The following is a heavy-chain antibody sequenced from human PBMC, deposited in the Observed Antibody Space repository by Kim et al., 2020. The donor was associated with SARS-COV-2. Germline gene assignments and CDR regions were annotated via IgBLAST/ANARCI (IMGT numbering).Heavy chain of an antibody. CDR1: GGSVSSGSYY. J-gene: IGHJ6*02. D-gene: IGHD1-26*01. CDR2: IYYSGST. Sequence: SETLSLTCTVSGGSVSSGSYYWSWIRQPPGKGLEWIGYIYYSGSTNYNPSLKSRVTISVDTSKNQFSLKLSSVTAADTAVYYCARDAGSGSYSYYYYGMDVWGQGTTVTVSS. V-gene: IGHV4-61*01. CDR3: ARDAGSGSYSYYYYGMDV.